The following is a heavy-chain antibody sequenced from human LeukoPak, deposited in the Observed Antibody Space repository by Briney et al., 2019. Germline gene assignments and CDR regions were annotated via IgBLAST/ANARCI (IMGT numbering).Heavy chain of an antibody. V-gene: IGHV4-61*02. CDR2: IYTSGST. D-gene: IGHD6-13*01. CDR3: ARGLAAAAHDY. J-gene: IGHJ4*02. Sequence: SQTLSPTCTVSGGSISSGSYYWSWIRQPAGKGLEWIGRIYTSGSTNYNPSLKSRVTISVDTSKNQFSLKLSSVTAADTAVYYCARGLAAAAHDYWGQGTLVTVSS. CDR1: GGSISSGSYY.